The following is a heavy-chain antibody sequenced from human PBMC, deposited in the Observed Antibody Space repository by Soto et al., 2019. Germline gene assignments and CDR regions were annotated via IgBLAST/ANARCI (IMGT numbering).Heavy chain of an antibody. V-gene: IGHV3-30*18. CDR2: ISYDGSNK. CDR1: GFTFSSYG. D-gene: IGHD3-22*01. J-gene: IGHJ6*02. Sequence: PGGSLRLSCAASGFTFSSYGMHWVRQAPGKGLEWVAVISYDGSNKYYAGSVKGRFTISRDNFKNTLYLQMNSLRAEDTAVYYCAKGQRGGYYYGTGADYYYYGMDVWGQGTTVTVSS. CDR3: AKGQRGGYYYGTGADYYYYGMDV.